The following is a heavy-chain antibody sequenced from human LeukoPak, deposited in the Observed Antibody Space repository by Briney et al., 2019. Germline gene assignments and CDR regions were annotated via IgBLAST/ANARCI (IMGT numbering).Heavy chain of an antibody. D-gene: IGHD2-2*01. Sequence: EAGGSLGLSCAASGFTFSSYSMNWVRQAPGKGLEWVSAISGSGGSTYYADSVKGRFTISRDNSKNTLYLQMNSLRAEDTAVYYCAKVACSSTSCYFDYWGQGTLVTVSS. J-gene: IGHJ4*02. CDR1: GFTFSSYS. V-gene: IGHV3-23*01. CDR2: ISGSGGST. CDR3: AKVACSSTSCYFDY.